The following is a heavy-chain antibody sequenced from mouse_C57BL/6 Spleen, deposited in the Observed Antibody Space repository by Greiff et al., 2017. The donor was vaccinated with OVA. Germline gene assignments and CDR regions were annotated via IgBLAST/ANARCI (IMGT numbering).Heavy chain of an antibody. CDR2: ISSGGSYT. V-gene: IGHV5-6*01. CDR1: GFTFSSYG. CDR3: ARPPYFHWYFDV. J-gene: IGHJ1*03. D-gene: IGHD2-10*01. Sequence: EVQVVESGGDLVKPGGSLKLSCAASGFTFSSYGMSWVRQTPDKRLEWVATISSGGSYTYYPDSVKGRFTISRDNAKNTLYLQMSSLKSEDTAMYYCARPPYFHWYFDVWGTGTTVTVSS.